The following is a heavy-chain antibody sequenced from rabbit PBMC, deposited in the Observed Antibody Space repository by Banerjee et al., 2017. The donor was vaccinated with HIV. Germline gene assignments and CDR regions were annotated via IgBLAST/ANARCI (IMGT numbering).Heavy chain of an antibody. J-gene: IGHJ3*01. Sequence: QSLEESGGDLVKPGASLTLTCTASGFSFSSSYYMCWVRQAPGKGLEWIACIYVGGTGNSYYAGWAKGRFTISETSSTTVTLQMTSLTAADTATYFCARSYAGIGGNNDGLGLWGQGTLVTVS. V-gene: IGHV1S40*01. CDR1: GFSFSSSYY. D-gene: IGHD4-2*01. CDR3: ARSYAGIGGNNDGLGL. CDR2: IYVGGTGNS.